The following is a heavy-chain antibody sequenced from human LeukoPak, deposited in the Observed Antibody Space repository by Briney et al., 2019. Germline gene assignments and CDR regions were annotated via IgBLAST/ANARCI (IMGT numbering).Heavy chain of an antibody. CDR2: NYYSGST. V-gene: IGHV4-59*01. Sequence: PSETLSLTCTVSGGSISSYYWSWIRQPPGKGLEWIGYNYYSGSTNYNPSLMSRVTMSVDTSKNQFSLKVSSVTAADTAVYYCARGFTMVRGVIRDFDYWGQGTLVTVSS. D-gene: IGHD3-10*01. J-gene: IGHJ4*02. CDR1: GGSISSYY. CDR3: ARGFTMVRGVIRDFDY.